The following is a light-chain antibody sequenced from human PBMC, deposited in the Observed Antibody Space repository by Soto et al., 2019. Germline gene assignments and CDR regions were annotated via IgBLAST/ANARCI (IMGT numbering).Light chain of an antibody. CDR2: EVR. CDR1: SSDFGCYNY. Sequence: QSVLTQPASVSGSPGQSITISCTGTSSDFGCYNYVSWYQHHPGKAPKLMTHEVRDRPSGISNRFSGSKYGNTASLTISGLQAEDEADYYCSSYTSANTYVFGTRPKVTVL. CDR3: SSYTSANTYV. J-gene: IGLJ1*01. V-gene: IGLV2-14*01.